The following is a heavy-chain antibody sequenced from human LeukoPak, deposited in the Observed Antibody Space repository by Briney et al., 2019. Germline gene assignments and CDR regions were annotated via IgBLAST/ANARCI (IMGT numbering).Heavy chain of an antibody. D-gene: IGHD3-22*01. Sequence: GRSLRLSCAASGFTFSSYGMHWVRQAPGKGLEWVAVIWYDGSNKYYADSVKGRFTISRDNSKNTLYLQMNSLRAEDTAVYYCARDADLSHYYDSEGFDYWGQGTLVTVSS. J-gene: IGHJ4*02. V-gene: IGHV3-33*01. CDR2: IWYDGSNK. CDR3: ARDADLSHYYDSEGFDY. CDR1: GFTFSSYG.